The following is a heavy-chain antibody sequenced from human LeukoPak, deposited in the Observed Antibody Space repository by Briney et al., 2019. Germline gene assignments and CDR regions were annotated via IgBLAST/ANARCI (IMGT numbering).Heavy chain of an antibody. CDR2: IYYSGST. Sequence: SETLSLTCTVSGGSISSGDYYWSWIRQPPGKGLEWIGYIYYSGSTYDNPSLKSRVTISVDTSKNQLSLKLNSVTAADTAVYYCGRVSAAGAGRYFDCWGQGTLVTVSS. J-gene: IGHJ4*02. CDR1: GGSISSGDYY. D-gene: IGHD6-13*01. CDR3: GRVSAAGAGRYFDC. V-gene: IGHV4-30-4*01.